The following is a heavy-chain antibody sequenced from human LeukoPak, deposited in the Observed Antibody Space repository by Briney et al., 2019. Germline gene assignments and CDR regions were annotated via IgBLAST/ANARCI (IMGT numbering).Heavy chain of an antibody. CDR3: ARQPGIAAAGKGYYYYYMDV. CDR2: IYYSGST. J-gene: IGHJ6*03. Sequence: SETLSLTCTVSGGSISSYYWSWIRQPPGKGLEWIGYIYYSGSTYYNPSLKSRVTISVDTSKNQFSLKLSSVTAADTAVYYCARQPGIAAAGKGYYYYYMDVWGKGTTVTVSS. CDR1: GGSISSYY. D-gene: IGHD6-13*01. V-gene: IGHV4-59*08.